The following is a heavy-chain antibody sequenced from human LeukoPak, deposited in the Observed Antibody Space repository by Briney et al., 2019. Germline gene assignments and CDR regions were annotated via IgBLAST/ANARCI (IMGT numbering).Heavy chain of an antibody. CDR1: GFTFGDYA. D-gene: IGHD1-26*01. V-gene: IGHV3-49*03. CDR3: TRVKLSGSYGYFGNAFDI. CDR2: IRSKAYGGTT. J-gene: IGHJ3*02. Sequence: GRSLRLSCTASGFTFGDYAMSWFRQAPGKGLEWVGFIRSKAYGGTTEYAASVKGRFTISRDDSKSIAYLQMNSLKTEDTAVYYCTRVKLSGSYGYFGNAFDIWGQGTMVTVSS.